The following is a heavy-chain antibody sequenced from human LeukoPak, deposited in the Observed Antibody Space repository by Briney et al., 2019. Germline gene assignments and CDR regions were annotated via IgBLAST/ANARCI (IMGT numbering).Heavy chain of an antibody. Sequence: ASVKVSCKASGGTFSSYAISWVRQAPGQGLEWMGGIIPIFGTANYAQKFQGRVTITADESTSTAYMELSSLRPEDTAVYYCARASSSEENWFDPWGQGTLVTVSS. CDR1: GGTFSSYA. V-gene: IGHV1-69*13. J-gene: IGHJ5*02. CDR3: ARASSSEENWFDP. D-gene: IGHD6-6*01. CDR2: IIPIFGTA.